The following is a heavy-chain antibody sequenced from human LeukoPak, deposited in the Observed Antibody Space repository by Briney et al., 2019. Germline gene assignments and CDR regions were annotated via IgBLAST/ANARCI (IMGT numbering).Heavy chain of an antibody. V-gene: IGHV4-34*01. D-gene: IGHD6-13*01. J-gene: IGHJ4*02. CDR2: INHSGST. CDR1: GGSFSGYY. CDR3: ARGPMYSSSWYPPFDY. Sequence: NTSETLSLTCAVYGGSFSGYYWSWIRQPPGKGLEWIGEINHSGSTNYNPSLKSRVTISVDTSENQFSLKLSSVTAADTAVYYCARGPMYSSSWYPPFDYWGQGTLVTVSS.